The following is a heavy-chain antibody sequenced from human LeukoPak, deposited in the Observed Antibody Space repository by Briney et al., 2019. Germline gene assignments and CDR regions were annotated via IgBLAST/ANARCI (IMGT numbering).Heavy chain of an antibody. CDR3: AMVVGAIDY. D-gene: IGHD1-26*01. J-gene: IGHJ4*02. Sequence: PSETLSLTCTVSGYSISSGYYWGWIRQPPGKGLEWIGSIYYSGSTYYNPSLKSRVTISVDTSKNQFSLKLNSVTAADTAVYYCAMVVGAIDYWGQGTLVTVSS. CDR2: IYYSGST. V-gene: IGHV4-38-2*02. CDR1: GYSISSGYY.